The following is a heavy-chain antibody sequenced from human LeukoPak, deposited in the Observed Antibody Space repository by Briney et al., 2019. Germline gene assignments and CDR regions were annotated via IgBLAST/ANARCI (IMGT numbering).Heavy chain of an antibody. V-gene: IGHV3-30*12. CDR3: ARDHHPGYHDSLGFNWLDP. J-gene: IGHJ5*02. CDR2: ISYDGINN. D-gene: IGHD3-22*01. CDR1: ALTFNSFG. Sequence: GRSLRLSCAAYALTFNSFGIHCVRQDPGKGLLWVAVISYDGINNLYSDSVKGRFTIARDNSKNTVFLQMSSLRAEDTAVYYCARDHHPGYHDSLGFNWLDPWGQGTLVSVSS.